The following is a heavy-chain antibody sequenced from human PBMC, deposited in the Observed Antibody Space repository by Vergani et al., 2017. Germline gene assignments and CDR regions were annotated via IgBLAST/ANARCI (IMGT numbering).Heavy chain of an antibody. CDR3: AREIVREYSSGWFDYFDY. J-gene: IGHJ4*02. D-gene: IGHD6-19*01. V-gene: IGHV1-69*13. CDR1: GGTFSSYA. Sequence: QVQLVQSGAEVKKPGSSVKVSCKASGGTFSSYAISWVRQAPGQGLEWMGRIIPIFGTANYAQKFQGRVTITADESTRTAYMELSSLRSEDTAVYYCAREIVREYSSGWFDYFDYWGQGTLVTVSS. CDR2: IIPIFGTA.